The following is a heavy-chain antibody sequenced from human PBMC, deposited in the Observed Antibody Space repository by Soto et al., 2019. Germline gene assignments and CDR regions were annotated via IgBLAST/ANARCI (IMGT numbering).Heavy chain of an antibody. CDR2: IYSPGST. D-gene: IGHD6-13*01. V-gene: IGHV4-4*07. J-gene: IGHJ4*02. CDR3: EGGPAADYFDY. CDR1: SGSFSTYY. Sequence: SETLSLTCTVSSGSFSTYYWSWIRQPAGKGLEWIGRIYSPGSTLYNPSLKSRITMSVDTSXNQFSLKLSSVTAADTAVYYFEGGPAADYFDYWGQGTLVTVSS.